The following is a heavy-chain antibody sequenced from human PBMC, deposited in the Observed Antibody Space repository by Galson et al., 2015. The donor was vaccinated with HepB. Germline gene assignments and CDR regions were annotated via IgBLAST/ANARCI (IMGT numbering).Heavy chain of an antibody. D-gene: IGHD6-13*01. CDR3: ATTIPSSSWYDLGY. Sequence: SVKVSCKVSGYTLTELSMHWVRQAPGKGLEWMGGFDPEDGETIYAQKFQGRVTMTEDTSTDTAYMELSSLRSEDTAVYYCATTIPSSSWYDLGYWGQGTLVTVSS. J-gene: IGHJ4*02. CDR1: GYTLTELS. V-gene: IGHV1-24*01. CDR2: FDPEDGET.